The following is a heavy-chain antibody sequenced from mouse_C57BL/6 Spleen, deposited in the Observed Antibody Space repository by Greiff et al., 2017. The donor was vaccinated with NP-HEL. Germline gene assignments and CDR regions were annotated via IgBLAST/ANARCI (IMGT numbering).Heavy chain of an antibody. J-gene: IGHJ2*01. D-gene: IGHD1-1*01. CDR3: ARFIDYYGSRDYFDY. CDR1: GYAFSSYW. V-gene: IGHV1-55*01. Sequence: VKLMESGAELVKPGASVKISCKASGYAFSSYWMNWVKQRPGKGLEWIGDIYPGSGSTNYNEKFKSKATLTVDTSSSTAYMQLSSLTSEDSAVYYCARFIDYYGSRDYFDYWGQGTTLTVSS. CDR2: IYPGSGST.